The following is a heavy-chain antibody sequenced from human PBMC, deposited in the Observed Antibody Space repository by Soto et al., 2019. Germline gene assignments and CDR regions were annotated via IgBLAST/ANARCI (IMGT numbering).Heavy chain of an antibody. D-gene: IGHD2-21*02. J-gene: IGHJ4*02. Sequence: SETLSLTCTVSGGSISSGGYYWSWIRQHPGKGLEWIGYIYYSGSTYYNPSLKSRVTISVDTSKNQFSLKLSSVTAADTAVYYCARGGWRLIDYWGQGTLVTVSS. CDR1: GGSISSGGYY. CDR2: IYYSGST. V-gene: IGHV4-31*03. CDR3: ARGGWRLIDY.